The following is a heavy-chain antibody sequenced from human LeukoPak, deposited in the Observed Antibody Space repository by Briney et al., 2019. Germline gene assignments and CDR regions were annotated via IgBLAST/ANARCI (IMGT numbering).Heavy chain of an antibody. D-gene: IGHD2-2*01. CDR2: IYNDGRT. Sequence: GGSLRLSCAASGVTVSSNYMSWVRQAPGKGLEWVSFIYNDGRTQHTDSVKGRFTISRDNSKNTLHLQMNSLRAEDTALYYCARWYCTSTNCYYDYWGQGTLVTVSS. CDR1: GVTVSSNY. V-gene: IGHV3-53*01. J-gene: IGHJ4*02. CDR3: ARWYCTSTNCYYDY.